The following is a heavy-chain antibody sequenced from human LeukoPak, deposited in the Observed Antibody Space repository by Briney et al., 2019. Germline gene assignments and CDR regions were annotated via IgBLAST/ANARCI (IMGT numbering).Heavy chain of an antibody. V-gene: IGHV3-30*02. D-gene: IGHD3-22*01. Sequence: GGSLRLSCAASGFTFSSYGMHWVRQAPGKGLEWVAFIRYDGSNKYYADSVKGRFTISRDNPKNTLYLQMNSLRAEDTAVYYCAKAWDYYDSSGEYYFDYWGQGTLVTVSS. J-gene: IGHJ4*02. CDR2: IRYDGSNK. CDR3: AKAWDYYDSSGEYYFDY. CDR1: GFTFSSYG.